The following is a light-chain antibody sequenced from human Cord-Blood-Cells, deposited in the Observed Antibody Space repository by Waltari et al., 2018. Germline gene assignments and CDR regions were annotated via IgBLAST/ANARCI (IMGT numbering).Light chain of an antibody. Sequence: SYVLTQPPSGSVAPGTTARITCGGNNIGSTRVHWYQQKPGQAPVLVVYDDSDRPSGIPERFSGSNSGNTATLTISRVEAGDEADYYCQVWDSSSDHYVFGTGTKVTVL. V-gene: IGLV3-21*03. CDR2: DDS. CDR1: NIGSTR. J-gene: IGLJ1*01. CDR3: QVWDSSSDHYV.